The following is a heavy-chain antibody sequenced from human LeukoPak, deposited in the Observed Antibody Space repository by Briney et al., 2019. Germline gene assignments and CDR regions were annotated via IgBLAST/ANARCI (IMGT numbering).Heavy chain of an antibody. V-gene: IGHV1-24*01. Sequence: ASVKVSCKVSGYTLTELSMHWVRQAPGKGLEWMGGFDPEDGETIYAQKFQGRVTMTEDTSTDTAYMELSSLRSEDTAVYYCATYCSSTSCYRNMIVVRAFDIWGQGTMVTVSS. J-gene: IGHJ3*02. CDR1: GYTLTELS. CDR2: FDPEDGET. CDR3: ATYCSSTSCYRNMIVVRAFDI. D-gene: IGHD2-2*01.